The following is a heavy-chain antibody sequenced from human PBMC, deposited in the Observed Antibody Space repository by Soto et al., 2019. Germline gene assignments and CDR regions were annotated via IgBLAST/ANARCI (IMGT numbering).Heavy chain of an antibody. J-gene: IGHJ3*02. V-gene: IGHV1-3*01. CDR1: GYTFTSYA. Sequence: ASVKVSCKASGYTFTSYAMHWLRQAPGQRLEWMGWINAGNGNTKYSQKFQGRVTITRDTSASTAYMELSSLRSEDTAVYYCARDMTTSDYGAFDIWGQGTVVTVSS. CDR3: ARDMTTSDYGAFDI. CDR2: INAGNGNT. D-gene: IGHD4-17*01.